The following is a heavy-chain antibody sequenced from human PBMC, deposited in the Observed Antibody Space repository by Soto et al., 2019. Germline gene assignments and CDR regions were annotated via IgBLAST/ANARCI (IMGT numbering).Heavy chain of an antibody. V-gene: IGHV3-23*01. CDR3: AKAPPPSGYDWTLGPYYFDY. D-gene: IGHD5-12*01. CDR2: ISGSGGST. CDR1: GFTFSSYA. Sequence: GGSLRLSCAASGFTFSSYAMSWVRQAPGKGLEWVSAISGSGGSTYYADSVKGRFTISRDNSKNTLYLQMNSLRAEDTAVYYCAKAPPPSGYDWTLGPYYFDYWGQGTLVTVSS. J-gene: IGHJ4*02.